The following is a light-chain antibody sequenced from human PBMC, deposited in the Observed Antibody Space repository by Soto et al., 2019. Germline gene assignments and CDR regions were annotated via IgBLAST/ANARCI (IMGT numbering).Light chain of an antibody. CDR1: QSVKNF. J-gene: IGKJ5*01. CDR3: QQSNTIPNT. CDR2: AVS. Sequence: DIQMTQSPSSLSASVGDRVTITCRASQSVKNFLNWYQQKPGQAPKLLVYAVSNLQSGVPSRFSGSVSGTDFTLTISSLQPEDFATYYCQQSNTIPNTFGQGTRLEIK. V-gene: IGKV1-39*01.